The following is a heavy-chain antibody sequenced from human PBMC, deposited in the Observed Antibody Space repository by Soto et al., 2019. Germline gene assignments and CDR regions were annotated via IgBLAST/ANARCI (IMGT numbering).Heavy chain of an antibody. CDR2: VHVSGNT. V-gene: IGHV4-59*01. D-gene: IGHD2-21*01. J-gene: IGHJ3*02. CDR3: GRFQYMVVNPFDM. CDR1: GGSISSYY. Sequence: SETLSLTCTVSGGSISSYYWSWIRQSPEKGLEGIAYVHVSGNTNYNHSLNSRLTISVDTSKNQFSLKVTYVTTEDTAMYYWGRFQYMVVNPFDMWGQGTKVTVSS.